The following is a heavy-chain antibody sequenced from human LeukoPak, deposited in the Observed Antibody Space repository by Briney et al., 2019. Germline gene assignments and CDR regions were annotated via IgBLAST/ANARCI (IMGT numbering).Heavy chain of an antibody. CDR2: ISYDGSNK. CDR3: ARDRGRGSGSFDY. D-gene: IGHD3-10*01. V-gene: IGHV3-30-3*01. Sequence: GGSLRLSCAASGFTFSSYAMHWVRQAPGKGLEWVAVISYDGSNKYYADSVKGRFTISRDNSKNTLYLQMNSLRAEDTAVYYCARDRGRGSGSFDYWGQGTLVTVSS. J-gene: IGHJ4*02. CDR1: GFTFSSYA.